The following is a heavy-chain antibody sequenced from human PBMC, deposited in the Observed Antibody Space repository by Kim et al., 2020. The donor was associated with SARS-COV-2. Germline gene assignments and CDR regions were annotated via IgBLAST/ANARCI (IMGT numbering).Heavy chain of an antibody. CDR1: GFTFSDYY. Sequence: GGSLRLSCAASGFTFSDYYMSWIRQAPGKGLEWVSYISSSGSTIDYADSVKGRFTISRDNAKNSLYLRMSSLRAEDTAVYYCASPRRYYYDNSILAFDVWGQGTMVTVSS. CDR2: ISSSGSTI. D-gene: IGHD3-22*01. CDR3: ASPRRYYYDNSILAFDV. V-gene: IGHV3-11*01. J-gene: IGHJ3*01.